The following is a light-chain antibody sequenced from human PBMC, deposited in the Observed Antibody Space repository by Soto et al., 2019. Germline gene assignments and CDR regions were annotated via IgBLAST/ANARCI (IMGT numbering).Light chain of an antibody. J-gene: IGLJ2*01. V-gene: IGLV2-14*03. CDR1: PSDIGAYNY. CDR2: DVT. CDR3: GSYTITSTLMI. Sequence: QSVLTQPASVSGSPGQSITISCSGNPSDIGAYNYVSWYQHLPGKAPEVIIYDVTNRPSGVSSRFSGSKSGTTASLTISGLQAEDEANYNCGSYTITSTLMIFSGGTKRTVL.